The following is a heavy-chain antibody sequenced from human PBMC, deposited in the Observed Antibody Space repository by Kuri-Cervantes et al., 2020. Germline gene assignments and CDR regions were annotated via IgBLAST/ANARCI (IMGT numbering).Heavy chain of an antibody. V-gene: IGHV3-21*03. CDR1: GFTFDDYA. D-gene: IGHD5-18*01. Sequence: GGSLRLSCAASGFTFDDYAMHWVRQAPGKGLEWVAFISPSSRAIYYADSLKGRVTISRDNAKNSLSLQMNSLRAEDTAVYYCARLLKLELWLQGAIDYWGQGTLVTVSS. CDR2: ISPSSRAI. J-gene: IGHJ4*02. CDR3: ARLLKLELWLQGAIDY.